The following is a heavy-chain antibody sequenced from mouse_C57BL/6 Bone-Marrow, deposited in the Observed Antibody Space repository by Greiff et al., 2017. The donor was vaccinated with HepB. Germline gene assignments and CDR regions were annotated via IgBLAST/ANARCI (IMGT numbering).Heavy chain of an antibody. CDR2: IDPSDSYT. Sequence: VQLKQPGAELVKPGASVKLSCKASGYTFTSYWMQWVKQRPGQGLEWIGEIDPSDSYTNYNQKFKGKATLTVDTSSSTAYMQLSSLTSEDSAVYYCARRWDDGNRSYWYFDVWGTGTTVTVSS. V-gene: IGHV1-50*01. CDR3: ARRWDDGNRSYWYFDV. D-gene: IGHD2-1*01. CDR1: GYTFTSYW. J-gene: IGHJ1*03.